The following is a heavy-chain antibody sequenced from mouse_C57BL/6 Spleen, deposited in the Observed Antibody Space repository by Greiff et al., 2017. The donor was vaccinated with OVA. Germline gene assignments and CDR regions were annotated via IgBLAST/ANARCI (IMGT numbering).Heavy chain of an antibody. CDR2: INPSNGGT. D-gene: IGHD4-1*01. CDR3: ARSPNWKNYFDY. V-gene: IGHV1-53*01. J-gene: IGHJ2*01. CDR1: GYTFTSYW. Sequence: QVQLQQSGTELVKPGASVKLSCKASGYTFTSYWMHWVKQRPGQGLEWIGNINPSNGGTNYNERFKSKATLTVDKSSSTAYMQLSSLTSEDSAVYYCARSPNWKNYFDYWGQGTTLTVSS.